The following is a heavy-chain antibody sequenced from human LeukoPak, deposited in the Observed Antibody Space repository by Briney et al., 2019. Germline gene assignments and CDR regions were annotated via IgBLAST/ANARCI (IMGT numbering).Heavy chain of an antibody. CDR1: GFTFSTNY. CDR2: IYSGGNT. CDR3: ARDRVNWNDVGGLFDY. Sequence: GGSLRLSCAASGFTFSTNYMSWVRQAPGKGLEWVSLIYSGGNTYYADSVKGRFTISRDISKNTLYLQMDSLSAEDTAVYYCARDRVNWNDVGGLFDYWGQGTLVTVSS. V-gene: IGHV3-53*01. D-gene: IGHD1-1*01. J-gene: IGHJ4*02.